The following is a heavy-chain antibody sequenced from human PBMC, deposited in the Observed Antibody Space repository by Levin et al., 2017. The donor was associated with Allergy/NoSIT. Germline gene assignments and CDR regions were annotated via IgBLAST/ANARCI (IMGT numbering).Heavy chain of an antibody. V-gene: IGHV4-59*01. CDR2: IYYSGST. CDR3: ARDLQAGYSSGWPYYYYGMDG. J-gene: IGHJ6*02. CDR1: GGSISSYY. D-gene: IGHD6-19*01. Sequence: SETLSLTCTVSGGSISSYYWSWIRQPPGKGLEWIGYIYYSGSTNYNPSLKSRVTISVDTSKNQFSLKLSSVTAADTAVYYCARDLQAGYSSGWPYYYYGMDGWGQGTTVTVSS.